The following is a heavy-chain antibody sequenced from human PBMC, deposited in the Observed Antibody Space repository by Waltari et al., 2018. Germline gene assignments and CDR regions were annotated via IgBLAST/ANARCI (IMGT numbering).Heavy chain of an antibody. D-gene: IGHD1-26*01. CDR3: ARDKWEFRVLGPPDV. V-gene: IGHV3-48*04. CDR1: GFSFGSYT. CDR2: ISSNGAA. J-gene: IGHJ6*02. Sequence: EVQLVESGGGLVQPGGSLRLSCAASGFSFGSYTMNWVRQAPGKGLEWISYISSNGAADYADSVRGRFITSRDNAKNSLYLQMDSLRAEDTAVYYCARDKWEFRVLGPPDVWGQGTTVTVSS.